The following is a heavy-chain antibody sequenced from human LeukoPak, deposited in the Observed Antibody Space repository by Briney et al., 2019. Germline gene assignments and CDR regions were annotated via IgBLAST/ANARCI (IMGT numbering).Heavy chain of an antibody. V-gene: IGHV5-51*01. D-gene: IGHD6-19*01. J-gene: IGHJ4*02. Sequence: GESLKISCKSSGYSFISYWIGWARQMPGKGLEWMGIIYPGDSNTRYSPSFQGQVTISVDKSISTAFLQWSSLKASDTAMYYCARRKRLAVTDTFDYWGQGTLVTVSS. CDR2: IYPGDSNT. CDR3: ARRKRLAVTDTFDY. CDR1: GYSFISYW.